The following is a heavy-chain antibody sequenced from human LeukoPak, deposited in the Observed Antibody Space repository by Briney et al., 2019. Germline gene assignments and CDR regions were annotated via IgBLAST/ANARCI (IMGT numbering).Heavy chain of an antibody. J-gene: IGHJ4*02. CDR3: ATRDYYYDSGGYYGYFDY. V-gene: IGHV1-24*01. CDR2: FDPEDGET. Sequence: ASVKVSCKVSGYTLTELSMHWVRQAPGKGLEWMGGFDPEDGETIYAQKFQGRVTMTEDTSTDTAYMELSSLRSEDTAVYYCATRDYYYDSGGYYGYFDYWGQGTLVTVSS. CDR1: GYTLTELS. D-gene: IGHD3-22*01.